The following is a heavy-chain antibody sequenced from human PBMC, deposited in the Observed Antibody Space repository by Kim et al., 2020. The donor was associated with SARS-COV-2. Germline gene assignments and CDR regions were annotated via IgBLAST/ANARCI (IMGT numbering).Heavy chain of an antibody. V-gene: IGHV3-15*01. CDR3: TTGVRCSNYHDCR. CDR2: IKNNPDGGTT. CDR1: GFSFNIAW. D-gene: IGHD3-10*02. Sequence: GGSLRLSCVGSGFSFNIAWMNWVRQAPGKGLEWVGRIKNNPDGGTTDYAAPVKGRFAISRDDSQNTLYLQMNSLKTEDTAVYYCTTGVRCSNYHDCRWGQGTLVTVSS. J-gene: IGHJ4*02.